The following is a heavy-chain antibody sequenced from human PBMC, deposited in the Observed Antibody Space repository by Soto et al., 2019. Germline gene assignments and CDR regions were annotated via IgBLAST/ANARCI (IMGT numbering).Heavy chain of an antibody. Sequence: SETLSLTCTVSGGSISSGDYYWSWVRQPPGKGLEWIGYIYYSGSTYYNPSLKSRVTISVDTSKNQFSLKLSSVTAADTAVYYCAGYCSGGSCLHDAFDIWGQGTMVTVS. CDR3: AGYCSGGSCLHDAFDI. CDR2: IYYSGST. J-gene: IGHJ3*02. D-gene: IGHD2-15*01. V-gene: IGHV4-30-4*01. CDR1: GGSISSGDYY.